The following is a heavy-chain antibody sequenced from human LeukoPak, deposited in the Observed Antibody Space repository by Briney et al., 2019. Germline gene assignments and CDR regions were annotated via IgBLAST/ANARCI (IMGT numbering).Heavy chain of an antibody. CDR2: IIPHSGGT. CDR1: GYTFTGYY. D-gene: IGHD6-19*01. Sequence: ASVKVSCKASGYTFTGYYMHWVRQAPGQGLEWMGWIIPHSGGTNYAQNFQGRVTMTRDTSISTAYMEVSRLRSDDTAVYYCAREAGIAVAGTAALDYWGQGTLVTVSS. CDR3: AREAGIAVAGTAALDY. V-gene: IGHV1-2*02. J-gene: IGHJ4*02.